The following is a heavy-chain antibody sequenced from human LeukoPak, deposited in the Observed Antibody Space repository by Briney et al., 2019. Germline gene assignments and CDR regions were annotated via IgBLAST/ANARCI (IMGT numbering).Heavy chain of an antibody. J-gene: IGHJ4*02. CDR2: SRNKAKSYTT. V-gene: IGHV3-72*01. CDR3: IKGLNGCDNPSDF. D-gene: IGHD2-8*01. Sequence: GGSLRLSCAGSGITLSDHYMDWVRQAPGEGLEWVGRSRNKAKSYTTEYTASAKGRFTISRDDSKNSLYLQMNSLKAEDTAVYYCIKGLNGCDNPSDFRGQGTKVAVSS. CDR1: GITLSDHY.